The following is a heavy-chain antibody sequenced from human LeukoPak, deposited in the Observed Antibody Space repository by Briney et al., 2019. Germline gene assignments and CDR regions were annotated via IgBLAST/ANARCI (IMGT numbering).Heavy chain of an antibody. Sequence: GESLKISCQGSGYSFTSFWIAWVRQMPGKGLEWMGIIHPGDSDTRYSPSFQGQVTISADKSINTAYLQWSSLKASDTAMYYCARQITVVAPSDYWGQGTLVTVSS. CDR3: ARQITVVAPSDY. V-gene: IGHV5-51*01. D-gene: IGHD4-23*01. CDR2: IHPGDSDT. J-gene: IGHJ4*02. CDR1: GYSFTSFW.